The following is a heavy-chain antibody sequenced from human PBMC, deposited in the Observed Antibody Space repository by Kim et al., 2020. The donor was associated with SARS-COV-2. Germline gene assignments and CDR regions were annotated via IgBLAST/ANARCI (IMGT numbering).Heavy chain of an antibody. CDR1: GYSFTSYW. CDR3: ARLRAEHYYYYGMDV. Sequence: GESLKISCKGSGYSFTSYWIGWVRQMPGKGLEWMGIIYPGDSDTRYSPSFQGQVTISADKSISTAYLQWSSLKASDTAMYYCARLRAEHYYYYGMDVWGQGTTVTVSS. D-gene: IGHD1-26*01. CDR2: IYPGDSDT. V-gene: IGHV5-51*01. J-gene: IGHJ6*02.